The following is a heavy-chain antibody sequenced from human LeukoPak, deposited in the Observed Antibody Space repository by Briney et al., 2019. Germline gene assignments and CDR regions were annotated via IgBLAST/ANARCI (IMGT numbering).Heavy chain of an antibody. Sequence: GASVKVSCKASGYTFTGYYIHWVRQAPGQGLEWMGWINPNSGVTHYPQKFQGRVTMTRDTSISTDYMELSRLRSDDTAVYYCARDGNTAMVNDYWGQGTLVTVSS. CDR3: ARDGNTAMVNDY. CDR2: INPNSGVT. V-gene: IGHV1-2*02. J-gene: IGHJ4*02. D-gene: IGHD5-18*01. CDR1: GYTFTGYY.